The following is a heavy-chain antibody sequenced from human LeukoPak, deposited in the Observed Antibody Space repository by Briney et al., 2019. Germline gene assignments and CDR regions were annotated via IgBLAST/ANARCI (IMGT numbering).Heavy chain of an antibody. CDR3: ARDKEGGSNDH. CDR2: IREDGSEK. CDR1: GFTFTRHW. V-gene: IGHV3-7*01. J-gene: IGHJ4*02. D-gene: IGHD6-13*01. Sequence: GGSLSLSCAASGFTFTRHWMSWVRQVPGEGLEWVANIREDGSEKKYVDSVKDRFTISRDNTKNSVYLQMRGLRVDDTAIYYCARDKEGGSNDHWGQGTLVTVSS.